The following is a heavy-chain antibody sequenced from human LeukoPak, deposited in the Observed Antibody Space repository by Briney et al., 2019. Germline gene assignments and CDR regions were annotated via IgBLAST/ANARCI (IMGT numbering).Heavy chain of an antibody. Sequence: SETLSLTCTVSGGSISSSSYYWGWIRQPPGKGLEWIGYIYHSGSTYYNPSLKSRVTISVDRSKNQFSLKLSSVTAADTAVYYCARGRPYCGGDCSAYYFDYWGQGTLVTVSS. J-gene: IGHJ4*02. D-gene: IGHD2-21*02. CDR1: GGSISSSSYY. CDR3: ARGRPYCGGDCSAYYFDY. V-gene: IGHV4-30-2*01. CDR2: IYHSGST.